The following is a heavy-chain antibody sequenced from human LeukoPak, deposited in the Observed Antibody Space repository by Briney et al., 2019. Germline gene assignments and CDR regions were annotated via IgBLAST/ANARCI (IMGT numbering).Heavy chain of an antibody. CDR1: GFTFSSYS. Sequence: GGSLRLSCAASGFTFSSYSMNWVRQAPGKGLEWVSSISSSSSYIYYADSVKGRFTISRDNAKNSLYLQMNSLRAEDTAVYYCARDREFGGSYWIPDAVDIWGQGTMVTVSS. D-gene: IGHD1-26*01. CDR2: ISSSSSYI. CDR3: ARDREFGGSYWIPDAVDI. V-gene: IGHV3-21*01. J-gene: IGHJ3*02.